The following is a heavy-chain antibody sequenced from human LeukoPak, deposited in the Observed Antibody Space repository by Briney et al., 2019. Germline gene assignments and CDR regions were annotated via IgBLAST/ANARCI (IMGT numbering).Heavy chain of an antibody. CDR1: GYTFTGYY. Sequence: ASVKVSCKASGYTFTGYYMHWVRQAPGQGLEWMGWISAYNGNTNYAQKLQGRVTMTTDTSTSTAYMELRSLRSDDTAVYYCARVGKRWLQHDYWGQGTLVTVSS. CDR3: ARVGKRWLQHDY. CDR2: ISAYNGNT. V-gene: IGHV1-18*04. D-gene: IGHD5-24*01. J-gene: IGHJ4*02.